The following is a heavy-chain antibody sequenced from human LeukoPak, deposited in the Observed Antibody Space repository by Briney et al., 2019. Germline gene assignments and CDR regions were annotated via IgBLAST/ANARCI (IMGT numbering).Heavy chain of an antibody. CDR3: TNAYYGMDV. Sequence: GGSLRLSCAASGFTFSSYAMSWVRQAPGKGLEWVSDISGSGGSTYYADSVKGRFTISRDNSKNTLYLQMNSLRAEDTAVYYCTNAYYGMDVWGQGTTVTVSS. CDR1: GFTFSSYA. J-gene: IGHJ6*02. CDR2: ISGSGGST. V-gene: IGHV3-23*01.